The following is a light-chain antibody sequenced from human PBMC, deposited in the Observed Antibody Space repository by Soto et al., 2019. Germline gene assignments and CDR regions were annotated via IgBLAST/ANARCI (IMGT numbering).Light chain of an antibody. V-gene: IGLV2-14*01. J-gene: IGLJ1*01. CDR1: SSDIGSHDY. CDR2: EVT. Sequence: QSAPTQPASVSGSPGQSITISCTGTSSDIGSHDYVSWYQHHPGKAPKLIIYEVTNRPSGVSDRFSGSKSGSTASLTISGLQAEDEDDYHCTSYTSNTALVFGTGTKLTVL. CDR3: TSYTSNTALV.